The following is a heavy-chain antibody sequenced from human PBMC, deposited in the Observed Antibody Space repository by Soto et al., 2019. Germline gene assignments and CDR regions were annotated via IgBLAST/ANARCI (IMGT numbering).Heavy chain of an antibody. CDR3: AKYGYYYGMDV. CDR2: ISYGGSNK. D-gene: IGHD3-10*01. CDR1: GFTFSSYG. V-gene: IGHV3-30*18. J-gene: IGHJ6*02. Sequence: QVQLVESGGGVVQPGRSLRLSCAASGFTFSSYGMHWVRQAPGKGLEWVAVISYGGSNKYYADSVKGRFTISRDKSKNTLYLQMNGVRAEDTAVYYCAKYGYYYGMDVWGQGTTVTVSS.